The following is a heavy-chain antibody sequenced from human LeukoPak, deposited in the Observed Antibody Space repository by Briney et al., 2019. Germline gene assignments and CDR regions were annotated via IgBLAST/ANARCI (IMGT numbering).Heavy chain of an antibody. Sequence: SETLSLTCTVSGGSISSSSYYWGWIRQPPGKGLEWIGSIYYSGSTYYNPSLKSRVTISVDTSKNQFSLKLSPVTAADTAVYYCARQGRVITFGGVIVTTTYYWGQGTPVTVSS. D-gene: IGHD3-16*02. CDR2: IYYSGST. V-gene: IGHV4-39*01. CDR3: ARQGRVITFGGVIVTTTYY. CDR1: GGSISSSSYY. J-gene: IGHJ4*02.